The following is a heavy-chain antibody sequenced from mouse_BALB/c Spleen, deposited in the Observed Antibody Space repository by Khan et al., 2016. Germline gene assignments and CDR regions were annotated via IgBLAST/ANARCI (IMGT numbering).Heavy chain of an antibody. CDR3: ARFRYANC. CDR1: GYTFTNYG. CDR2: INTDTGEP. D-gene: IGHD1-1*01. V-gene: IGHV9-1*02. Sequence: QIQLVQSGPELKKPGETVKISCKASGYTFTNYGMNWVKQAPGKGLQWMGGINTDTGEPTYADDFKGRFAFSLETSASTASWQINNRKNEDMATYVGARFRYANCWGQGTTHTVSS. J-gene: IGHJ2*01.